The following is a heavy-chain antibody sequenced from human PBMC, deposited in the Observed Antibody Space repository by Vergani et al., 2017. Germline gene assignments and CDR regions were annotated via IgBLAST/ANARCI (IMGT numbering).Heavy chain of an antibody. CDR2: IYSGGST. V-gene: IGHV3-53*01. D-gene: IGHD6-19*01. CDR1: GFTVSSNY. J-gene: IGHJ3*02. Sequence: EVQLVESGGGLIQPGGSLRLSCAASGFTVSSNYMSWVRQAPGKGLEWVSVIYSGGSTYYADSVKGRFTISRDKSKNTLYLQMNSLRAEDKDVYYCARSRTVAGLVAIWGQGTMVTVSS. CDR3: ARSRTVAGLVAI.